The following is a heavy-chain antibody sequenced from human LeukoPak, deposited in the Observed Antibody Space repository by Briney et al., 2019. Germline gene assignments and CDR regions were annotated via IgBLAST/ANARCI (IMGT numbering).Heavy chain of an antibody. J-gene: IGHJ4*02. CDR1: GGTFSSYA. V-gene: IGHV1-69*13. CDR2: IIPIFGTA. CDR3: ARRYYYGSGSYEWSYYFDY. D-gene: IGHD3-10*01. Sequence: SVKVSCKASGGTFSSYAISWVRQAPGQGLEWMGGIIPIFGTANYAQKFQGRVTITADESTSTAYMELSSLRSEDTAVYYCARRYYYGSGSYEWSYYFDYWGQGTLVTVSS.